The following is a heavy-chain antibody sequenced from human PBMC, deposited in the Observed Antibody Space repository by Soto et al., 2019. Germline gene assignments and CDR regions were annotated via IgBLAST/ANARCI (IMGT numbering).Heavy chain of an antibody. D-gene: IGHD3-10*01. J-gene: IGHJ6*02. CDR1: GFSFSNDW. CDR2: ISNDGNYI. Sequence: GGSLRVSCAASGFSFSNDWMHWGRQAPWKGLVWVSCISNDGNYIRYADSVKGRFTISRDIAKNSLYLQMNSLRAEDTALYYCAKDKGPGSYYYGMDVWGQGTTVTVSS. CDR3: AKDKGPGSYYYGMDV. V-gene: IGHV3-74*01.